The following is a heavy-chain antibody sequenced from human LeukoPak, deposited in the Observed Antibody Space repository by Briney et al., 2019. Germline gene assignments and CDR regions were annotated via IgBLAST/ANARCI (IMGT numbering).Heavy chain of an antibody. J-gene: IGHJ4*02. V-gene: IGHV3-23*01. CDR3: AKDRITMIVVVITEYYFDY. CDR2: ISGSGGST. CDR1: GFTFSSYA. D-gene: IGHD3-22*01. Sequence: PGGSLRLSCAASGFTFSSYAMSWVRQAPGKGLEWVSAISGSGGSTYYADSVKGRFTVSRDNSKNTLYLQMNSLRAEATAVYYCAKDRITMIVVVITEYYFDYWGQGTLVTVSS.